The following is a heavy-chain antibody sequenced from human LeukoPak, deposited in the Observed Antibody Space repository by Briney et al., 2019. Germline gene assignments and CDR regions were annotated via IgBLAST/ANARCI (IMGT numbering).Heavy chain of an antibody. CDR3: ATISAQTFYI. CDR1: GFTFRNHW. Sequence: GGSLRLSCVGSGFTFRNHWVNWVRQSPRKGLEWVANIKPDGIDKYYVDSARGRFTVSRDNAKNSAFLQMNSLRAEDTAIYYCATISAQTFYIWGQGTLVSVSS. D-gene: IGHD5-24*01. CDR2: IKPDGIDK. V-gene: IGHV3-7*01. J-gene: IGHJ3*02.